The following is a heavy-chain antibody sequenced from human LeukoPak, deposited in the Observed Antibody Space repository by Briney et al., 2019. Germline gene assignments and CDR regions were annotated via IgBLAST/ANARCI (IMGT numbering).Heavy chain of an antibody. V-gene: IGHV4-59*01. CDR2: TYYTGST. CDR1: GGSMTLYY. Sequence: SETLSLTCTVSGGSMTLYYWSWIRQPPGKGLEWIGYTYYTGSTNYNPSLQSRLTISVDSSKTQFSLRLSSVTAADTAVYYCARNGAVDWDAEYAFDIWGQGTWVTVSS. CDR3: ARNGAVDWDAEYAFDI. J-gene: IGHJ3*02. D-gene: IGHD3/OR15-3a*01.